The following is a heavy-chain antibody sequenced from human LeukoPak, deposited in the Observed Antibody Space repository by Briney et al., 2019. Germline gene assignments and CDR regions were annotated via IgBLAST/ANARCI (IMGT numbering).Heavy chain of an antibody. Sequence: GGSLRLSCAASGFTFSSYAMHWVRQAPGKGLEFVSAISVKGGSTYYADSVKGRFTISRDNSENTLYLQMGSLRAEDTALYYCARADKDGYGFFGFDYWGQGTLVTVSS. CDR2: ISVKGGST. V-gene: IGHV3-64*02. J-gene: IGHJ4*02. CDR1: GFTFSSYA. D-gene: IGHD5-18*01. CDR3: ARADKDGYGFFGFDY.